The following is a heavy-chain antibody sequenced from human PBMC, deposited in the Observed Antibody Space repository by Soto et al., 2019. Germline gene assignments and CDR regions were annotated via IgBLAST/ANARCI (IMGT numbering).Heavy chain of an antibody. CDR2: IYHSGST. D-gene: IGHD3-10*01. CDR3: VIAFELAWGDFDF. Sequence: PSETLSITCAVSGYSISSGYYWGWIRQPPGKGLEWIGSIYHSGSTYYTPSLKSRVTISVDTSKNQFSLKLSSVTAADTAVYYCVIAFELAWGDFDFWCQGILVTVSS. V-gene: IGHV4-38-2*01. CDR1: GYSISSGYY. J-gene: IGHJ4*02.